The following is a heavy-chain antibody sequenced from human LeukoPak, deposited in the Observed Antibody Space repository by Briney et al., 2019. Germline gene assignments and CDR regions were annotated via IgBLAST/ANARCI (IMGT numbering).Heavy chain of an antibody. V-gene: IGHV3-49*04. D-gene: IGHD3-22*01. Sequence: GGSLRLSCTASGFTFGDYAMSWVRQAPGKGLEWVGFIRSKAYGGTTEYAASVKGRFTISRDDSKSIAYLQMNSLKTEDTAVYYCTRDLSNVGITFDYWGQGTLVTVSS. CDR1: GFTFGDYA. CDR3: TRDLSNVGITFDY. CDR2: IRSKAYGGTT. J-gene: IGHJ4*02.